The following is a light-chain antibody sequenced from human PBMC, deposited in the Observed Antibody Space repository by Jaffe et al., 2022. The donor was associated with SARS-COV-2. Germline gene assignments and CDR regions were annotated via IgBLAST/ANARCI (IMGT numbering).Light chain of an antibody. CDR1: QSISDW. Sequence: DIQMTQSPSTLSASVGDRVTITCRASQSISDWLAWYQQKPGTAPKVLIYKASTLEIGVPPRFSGSGSGTEFTLTITSLQPDDFATYYCQQYKSFSPWTFGQGTKVEIK. V-gene: IGKV1-5*03. CDR3: QQYKSFSPWT. J-gene: IGKJ1*01. CDR2: KAS.